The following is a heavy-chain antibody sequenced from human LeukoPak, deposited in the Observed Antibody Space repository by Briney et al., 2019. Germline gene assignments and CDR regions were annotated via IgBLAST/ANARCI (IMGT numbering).Heavy chain of an antibody. CDR3: ARDERDGYSLRY. CDR1: GGTFSSSA. Sequence: ASVKVSCKASGGTFSSSAINWVRQAPGQGLEYMGRIIPILDIANHAQKFQGRVTITADKSTSTAYMELSSPESADTAIYYCARDERDGYSLRYWGQGTLVAVSS. V-gene: IGHV1-69*04. D-gene: IGHD5-24*01. CDR2: IIPILDIA. J-gene: IGHJ4*02.